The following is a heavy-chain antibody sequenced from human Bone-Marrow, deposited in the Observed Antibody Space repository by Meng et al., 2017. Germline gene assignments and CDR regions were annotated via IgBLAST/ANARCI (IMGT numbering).Heavy chain of an antibody. J-gene: IGHJ4*02. D-gene: IGHD1-26*01. CDR3: AKGPHKNVWWATFDY. CDR2: ISYDGSNK. V-gene: IGHV3-30*04. CDR1: GFTFSSYA. Sequence: GESLKISCAASGFTFSSYAMHWVRQAPGKGLEWVAVISYDGSNKYYADSVKGRFTISRDNSKNTLYLQMNSLRAEDTAVYYCAKGPHKNVWWATFDYWGQGTLVTVSS.